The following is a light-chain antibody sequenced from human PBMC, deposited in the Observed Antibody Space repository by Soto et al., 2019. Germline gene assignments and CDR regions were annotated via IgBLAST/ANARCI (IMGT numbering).Light chain of an antibody. CDR3: QQYGSSPVT. CDR2: NAS. V-gene: IGKV3-20*01. J-gene: IGKJ3*01. Sequence: EIVLTQSPGTLSLSPGQRATLSCRASQSVNSNYLVWYQHRPGQAPRLLISNASRRATGIPDRFSGSGSGTDFTLTISRLEPEDLAVYYCQQYGSSPVTFGPGTKVVIK. CDR1: QSVNSNY.